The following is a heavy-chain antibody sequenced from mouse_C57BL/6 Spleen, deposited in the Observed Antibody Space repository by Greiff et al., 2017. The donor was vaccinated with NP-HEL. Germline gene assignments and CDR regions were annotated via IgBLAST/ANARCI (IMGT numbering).Heavy chain of an antibody. CDR2: IDPNSGGT. D-gene: IGHD2-4*01. CDR1: GYTFTSYW. V-gene: IGHV1-72*01. J-gene: IGHJ1*03. Sequence: QVHVKQPGAELVKPGASVKLSCKASGYTFTSYWMHWVKQRPGRGLEWIGRIDPNSGGTKYNEKFKSKATLTVDKPSSTAYMQRSSLTSEDSAVYYCAREGDYYWYFDVWGTGTTVTVSS. CDR3: AREGDYYWYFDV.